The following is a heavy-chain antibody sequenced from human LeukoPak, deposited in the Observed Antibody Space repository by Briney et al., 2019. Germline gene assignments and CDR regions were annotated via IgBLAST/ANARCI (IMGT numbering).Heavy chain of an antibody. Sequence: GGSLRLSCAASGFTFSSYGMHWVRQAPGKGLEWVAFIRYDGSNKYYADSVKGRSTISRDNSKNTLYLQMNSLRAEDTAVYYCAKDFDILTGYLSSGDYWGQGTLVTVSS. D-gene: IGHD3-9*01. CDR2: IRYDGSNK. V-gene: IGHV3-30*02. CDR1: GFTFSSYG. CDR3: AKDFDILTGYLSSGDY. J-gene: IGHJ4*02.